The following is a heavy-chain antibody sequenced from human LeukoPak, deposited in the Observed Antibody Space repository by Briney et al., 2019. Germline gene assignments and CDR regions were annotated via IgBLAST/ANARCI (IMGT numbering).Heavy chain of an antibody. CDR1: GFTFRNEE. V-gene: IGHV3-48*03. CDR3: ARGGNYAPFDY. J-gene: IGHJ4*02. Sequence: PGGALRLSCVVSGFTFRNEEINWLRQTHGKGLEWVAYISRSGSPIHYGDAVKGRFTISRDNAKNSLYLQMNSLRTEDTGVYYCARGGNYAPFDYWGQGALVAVSS. CDR2: ISRSGSPI. D-gene: IGHD3-16*01.